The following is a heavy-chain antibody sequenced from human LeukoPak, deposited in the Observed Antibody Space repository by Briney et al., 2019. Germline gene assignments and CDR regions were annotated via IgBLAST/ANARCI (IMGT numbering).Heavy chain of an antibody. V-gene: IGHV3-30*18. CDR2: ISYDGSNK. CDR3: AKDVGFGDSPLYYYGMDV. Sequence: GGSLRLSCAASGFTFSSYGMHWVRQAPGQGLGWGAVISYDGSNKYYADSVKGRFTISRDNSKNTLYLQMNSLRAEDTAVYYCAKDVGFGDSPLYYYGMDVWGQGTTVTVSS. J-gene: IGHJ6*02. CDR1: GFTFSSYG. D-gene: IGHD3-10*01.